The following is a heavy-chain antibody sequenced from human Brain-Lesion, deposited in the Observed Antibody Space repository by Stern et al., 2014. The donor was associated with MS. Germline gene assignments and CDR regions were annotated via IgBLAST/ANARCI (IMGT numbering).Heavy chain of an antibody. CDR3: ARGRVVPGFQYYATDV. CDR1: GGSISSGGYY. Sequence: QLQLQESGPGLVKPSQTLSLSCTVSGGSISSGGYYWSWIRQPAGKGLEWIGRIFNSGRTRYNPSLQSRGTISIAPSKNQFSLRLNSMTAADTAVYYCARGRVVPGFQYYATDVWGQGTTVIVSS. D-gene: IGHD2-2*01. CDR2: IFNSGRT. J-gene: IGHJ6*02. V-gene: IGHV4-61*02.